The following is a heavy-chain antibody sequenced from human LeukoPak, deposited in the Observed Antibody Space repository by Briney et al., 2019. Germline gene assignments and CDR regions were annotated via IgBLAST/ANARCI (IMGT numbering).Heavy chain of an antibody. D-gene: IGHD5-24*01. CDR1: GGSFSGYF. J-gene: IGHJ6*02. CDR3: ARDFRGNYGSRGMDV. CDR2: VNHVGST. V-gene: IGHV4-34*01. Sequence: PSETLSLTCAVYGGSFSGYFWTWIRQSPGKGLEWLGEVNHVGSTDCNPSLNSRLTISLDTSKNHFSLKLTSVTAADTAMYYCARDFRGNYGSRGMDVWGQGTTVTVSS.